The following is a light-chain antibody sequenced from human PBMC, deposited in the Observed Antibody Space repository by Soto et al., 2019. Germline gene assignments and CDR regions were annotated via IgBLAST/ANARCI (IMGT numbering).Light chain of an antibody. Sequence: DIQMTQSPSSVSASVGDRVIITCRASQDISSWLAWYQQKAGEAPKLLIFAASILYSGVPSRFSGSVSGTDFTLTITNLQPEDFATYYCQQADSFPLTSGGGTKVEIK. J-gene: IGKJ4*01. V-gene: IGKV1D-12*01. CDR2: AAS. CDR1: QDISSW. CDR3: QQADSFPLT.